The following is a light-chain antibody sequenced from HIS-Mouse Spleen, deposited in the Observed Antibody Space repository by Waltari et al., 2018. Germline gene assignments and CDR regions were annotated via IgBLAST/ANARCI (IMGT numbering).Light chain of an antibody. Sequence: QSALTQPASVSGSPGQSITISCTGTSSDGGSYNLVSWYQQHPGKAPKLMIYEGSKRPSGVSHPFSGSKSGNTASLTISGLQTEDEADYYCCSYAGSSTWVFGGGTKLTVL. V-gene: IGLV2-23*01. CDR3: CSYAGSSTWV. CDR2: EGS. J-gene: IGLJ3*02. CDR1: SSDGGSYNL.